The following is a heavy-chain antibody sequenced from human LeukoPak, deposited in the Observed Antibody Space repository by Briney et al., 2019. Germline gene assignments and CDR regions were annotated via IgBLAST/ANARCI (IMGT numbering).Heavy chain of an antibody. J-gene: IGHJ6*03. CDR3: ARLARYSSSPISPLYYYYYMDV. Sequence: GASVKVSCKASGYTFISYSMHWVRQAPGQGLEWMGIIDPSGGSTSYAQKFQGRVTMIRDMSTSTVYMELSSLRSEDTALYYCARLARYSSSPISPLYYYYYMDVWGKGTTVTVSS. CDR2: IDPSGGST. D-gene: IGHD6-6*01. CDR1: GYTFISYS. V-gene: IGHV1-46*01.